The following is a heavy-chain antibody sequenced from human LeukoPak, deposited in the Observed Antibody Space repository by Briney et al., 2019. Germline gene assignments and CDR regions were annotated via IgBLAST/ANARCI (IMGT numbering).Heavy chain of an antibody. V-gene: IGHV3-7*03. CDR2: IKQDGSEK. Sequence: PGGSLRLSCAASGSTFSSYWMRWVRQAPGKGLEWVANIKQDGSEKNYVDSVKGRFTISRDNAKNSLYLQMNSLRAEDTAVYYCASGLELDYWGQGTLVTVSS. J-gene: IGHJ4*02. CDR3: ASGLELDY. CDR1: GSTFSSYW.